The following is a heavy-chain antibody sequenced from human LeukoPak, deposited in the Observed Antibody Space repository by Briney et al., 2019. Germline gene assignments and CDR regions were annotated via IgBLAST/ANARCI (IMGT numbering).Heavy chain of an antibody. CDR2: VYPGDSNT. J-gene: IGHJ3*02. D-gene: IGHD6-19*01. Sequence: GESLKIPCKGSGYSFTNYWIGWVRQMPGKGLEWMGIVYPGDSNTRYSPSFQGQVTISADWSISTASLQWSSLKASDTAMYYCARPYSSGWYHAFDIWGQGTMVTVSS. CDR3: ARPYSSGWYHAFDI. V-gene: IGHV5-51*01. CDR1: GYSFTNYW.